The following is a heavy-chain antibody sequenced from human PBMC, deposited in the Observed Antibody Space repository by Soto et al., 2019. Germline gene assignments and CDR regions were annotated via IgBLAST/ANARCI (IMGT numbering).Heavy chain of an antibody. Sequence: SVKVSCKASGGTFSSYAISWVLQAPGQGLEWMGGIIPIFGTANYAQKFQGRVTITADESTSTAYMELSSLRSEDTAVYYCARARYYYDSSGYWTFDYWGQGTLVTVSS. J-gene: IGHJ4*02. CDR1: GGTFSSYA. D-gene: IGHD3-22*01. CDR2: IIPIFGTA. CDR3: ARARYYYDSSGYWTFDY. V-gene: IGHV1-69*13.